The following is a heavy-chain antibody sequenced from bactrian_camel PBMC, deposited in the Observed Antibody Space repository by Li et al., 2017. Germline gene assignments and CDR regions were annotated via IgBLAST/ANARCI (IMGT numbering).Heavy chain of an antibody. CDR1: GYTYNRNC. Sequence: HVQLVESGGGSVQAGGSLRLSCAAPGYTYNRNCMAWFRQAPGKEREFVSRIAKDDTTIYEESVKGRFYSSQDKAKFTVYLQMNNLKPEDNATYHCAAGRRVLMWLGRWEYEYWGPGTQVTVS. V-gene: IGHV3S53*01. CDR2: IAKDDTT. J-gene: IGHJ4*01. CDR3: AAGRRVLMWLGRWEYEY. D-gene: IGHD2*01.